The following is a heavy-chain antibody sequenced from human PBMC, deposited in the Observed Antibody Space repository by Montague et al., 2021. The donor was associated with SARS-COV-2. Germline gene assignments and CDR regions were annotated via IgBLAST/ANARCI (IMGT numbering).Heavy chain of an antibody. CDR1: GFTFSSYA. Sequence: SLRLSCAASGFTFSSYAMHWVRQAPGKGLEWVAVISYDGSNKYYADSVKGRFTISRDNSKNTLYLQMNSLRAEDTAVYYCARDRGCCGSCYHWYFDLWGRGTLVTVSA. D-gene: IGHD2-15*01. CDR2: ISYDGSNK. V-gene: IGHV3-30-3*01. J-gene: IGHJ2*01. CDR3: ARDRGCCGSCYHWYFDL.